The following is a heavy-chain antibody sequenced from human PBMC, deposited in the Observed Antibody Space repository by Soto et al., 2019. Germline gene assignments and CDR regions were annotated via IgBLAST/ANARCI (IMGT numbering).Heavy chain of an antibody. Sequence: ASVKVSCKASGYTFTGYYMHWVRQAPGQGLEWMGWINPNSGGTNYAQKFQGRVTMTRDTSTSTVYMELSSLRSEDTAVYYCARDLCSGGSCYLYYFDYWGQGTLVTVSS. CDR1: GYTFTGYY. D-gene: IGHD2-15*01. J-gene: IGHJ4*02. V-gene: IGHV1-2*02. CDR2: INPNSGGT. CDR3: ARDLCSGGSCYLYYFDY.